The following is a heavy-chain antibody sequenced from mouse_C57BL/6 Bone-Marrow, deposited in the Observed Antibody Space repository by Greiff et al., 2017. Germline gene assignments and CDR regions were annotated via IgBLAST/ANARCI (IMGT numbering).Heavy chain of an antibody. J-gene: IGHJ2*01. V-gene: IGHV1-4*01. CDR1: GYTFTSYT. Sequence: VQGVESGAELARPGASVKMSCKASGYTFTSYTMHWVKQRPGQGLEWIGYINPSSGYTKYNQKFKDKATLTADKSSSTAYMQLSSLTSEDSAVYYCARGFFDYWGQGTTLTVSS. CDR2: INPSSGYT. CDR3: ARGFFDY.